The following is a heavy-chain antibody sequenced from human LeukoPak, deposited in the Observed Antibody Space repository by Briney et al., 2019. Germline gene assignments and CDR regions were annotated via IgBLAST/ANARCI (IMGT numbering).Heavy chain of an antibody. D-gene: IGHD6-13*01. CDR2: IYYSGIT. Sequence: SETLSLTCTVSGGSISSSGAYWSWIRQPPGRGLEWIGSIYYSGITYYNPSLKSRVTISVDTSRNLFSLKLSSVTAADTAVYYCARAQSAADYYGMDVWGQGTMVTVSS. CDR3: ARAQSAADYYGMDV. J-gene: IGHJ6*02. V-gene: IGHV4-39*01. CDR1: GGSISSSGAY.